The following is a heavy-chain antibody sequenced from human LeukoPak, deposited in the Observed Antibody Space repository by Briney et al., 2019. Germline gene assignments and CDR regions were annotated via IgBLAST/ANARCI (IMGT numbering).Heavy chain of an antibody. CDR3: ARIPGIAAAGIDY. Sequence: GGSLRLSCAASGFTFSSYSMNWARQAPGKGLEWVANIKQDGSEKYYVDSVKGRFTISRDNAKNSLYLQMNSLRAEDTAVYYCARIPGIAAAGIDYWGQGTLVTVSS. J-gene: IGHJ4*02. CDR2: IKQDGSEK. CDR1: GFTFSSYS. V-gene: IGHV3-7*03. D-gene: IGHD6-13*01.